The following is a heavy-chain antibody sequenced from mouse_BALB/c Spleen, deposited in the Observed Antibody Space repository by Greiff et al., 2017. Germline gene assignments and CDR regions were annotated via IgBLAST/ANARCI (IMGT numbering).Heavy chain of an antibody. D-gene: IGHD2-4*01. CDR1: GFAFSSYD. V-gene: IGHV5-12-1*01. CDR2: ISSGGGST. CDR3: ARRLRGFAY. J-gene: IGHJ3*01. Sequence: EVMLVESGGGLVKPGGSLKLSCAASGFAFSSYDMSWVRQTPEKRLEWVAYISSGGGSTYYPDTVKGRFTISRDNAKNTLYLQMSSLKSEDTAMYYCARRLRGFAYWGQGTLVTVSA.